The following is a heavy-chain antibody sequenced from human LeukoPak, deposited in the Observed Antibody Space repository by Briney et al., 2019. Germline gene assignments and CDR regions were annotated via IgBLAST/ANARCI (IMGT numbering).Heavy chain of an antibody. Sequence: GGSLRLSCAASGFTFSTYAMSWVRQAPGKGLEWVSAISGSGGSTYYADSVKGRFTISRDNSKNTLYLQMNSLRAEDTAVYYCAKDLERQWLTPGGKWGQGTLVTVSS. CDR3: AKDLERQWLTPGGK. D-gene: IGHD6-19*01. CDR1: GFTFSTYA. J-gene: IGHJ4*02. CDR2: ISGSGGST. V-gene: IGHV3-23*01.